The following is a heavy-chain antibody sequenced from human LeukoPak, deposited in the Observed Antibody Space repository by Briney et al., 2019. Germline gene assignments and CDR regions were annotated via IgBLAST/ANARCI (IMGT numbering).Heavy chain of an antibody. CDR3: TRGGGAFSGFDL. J-gene: IGHJ4*02. CDR2: IRSKPYGGTT. Sequence: GGSLGLSCTASGFTFGDYAMTWVRQAPGKGLEWVGFIRSKPYGGTTEYAASVKGRFIISRDDSKSIAYLQMDSLKTEDTALYFCTRGGGAFSGFDLWGQGTLLTVSS. D-gene: IGHD5-12*01. V-gene: IGHV3-49*04. CDR1: GFTFGDYA.